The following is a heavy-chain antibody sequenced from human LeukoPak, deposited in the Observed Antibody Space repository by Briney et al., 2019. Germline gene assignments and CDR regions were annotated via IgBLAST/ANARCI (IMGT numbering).Heavy chain of an antibody. CDR2: IKQDGSEK. V-gene: IGHV3-7*01. CDR1: GFTFSSYW. CDR3: AREKTQVRYDSSGYYLDY. J-gene: IGHJ4*02. D-gene: IGHD3-22*01. Sequence: PGGSLRLPCAASGFTFSSYWMSWVRQAPGKGLEWVANIKQDGSEKYYVDSVKGRFTISRDNAKNSLYLQMNSLRAEDTAVYYCAREKTQVRYDSSGYYLDYWGQGTLVTVSS.